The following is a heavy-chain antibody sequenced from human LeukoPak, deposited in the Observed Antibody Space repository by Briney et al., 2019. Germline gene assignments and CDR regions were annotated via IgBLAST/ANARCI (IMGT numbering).Heavy chain of an antibody. CDR3: ARDPINYDFWSIDY. J-gene: IGHJ4*02. CDR1: GLTFSSYW. V-gene: IGHV3-7*01. CDR2: IKQDGSEK. Sequence: GGSLRLSCAASGLTFSSYWMSWVRQAPGKGLEWVANIKQDGSEKYYVDSVKGRFTISRDNAKNSLYLQMNSLRAEDTAVYYCARDPINYDFWSIDYWGQGTLVTVSS. D-gene: IGHD3-3*01.